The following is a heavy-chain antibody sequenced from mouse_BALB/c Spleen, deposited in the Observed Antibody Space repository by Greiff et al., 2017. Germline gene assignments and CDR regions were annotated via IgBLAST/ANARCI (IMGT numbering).Heavy chain of an antibody. D-gene: IGHD1-1*01. Sequence: VKPGASVKISCKASGYAFSSSWMNWVKQRPGQGLEWIGRIYPGDGDTNYNGKFKGKATLTADKSSSTAYMQLSSLTSVDSAVYFCARATTVPFAYWGQGTLVTVSA. J-gene: IGHJ3*01. CDR2: IYPGDGDT. V-gene: IGHV1-82*01. CDR3: ARATTVPFAY. CDR1: GYAFSSSW.